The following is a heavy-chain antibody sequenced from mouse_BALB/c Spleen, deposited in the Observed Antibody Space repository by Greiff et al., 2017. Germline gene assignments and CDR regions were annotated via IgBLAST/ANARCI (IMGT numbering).Heavy chain of an antibody. D-gene: IGHD2-4*01. V-gene: IGHV5-12-1*01. CDR3: ASLYYDPFAY. CDR1: GFAFSSYD. Sequence: EVHLVESGGGLVKPGGSLKLSCAASGFAFSSYDMSWVRQTPEKRLEWVAYISSGGGSTYYPDTVKGRFTISRDNAKNTLYLQMSSLKSEDTAMYYCASLYYDPFAYWGQGTLVTVSA. J-gene: IGHJ3*01. CDR2: ISSGGGST.